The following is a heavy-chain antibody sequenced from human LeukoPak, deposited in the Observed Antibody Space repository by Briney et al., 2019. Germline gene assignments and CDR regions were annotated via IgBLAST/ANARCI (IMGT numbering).Heavy chain of an antibody. CDR1: GFTVSSYY. V-gene: IGHV3-53*05. CDR2: IYTGGST. J-gene: IGHJ4*02. Sequence: GGSLRLSCAASGFTVSSYYMSWVRQAPGKGLEWVSVIYTGGSTYYADSVKGRFTISRDNSKNTLYLQMNSLRAEDTAVYYCARDKWELLGGDYWGQGTLVTVSS. CDR3: ARDKWELLGGDY. D-gene: IGHD1-26*01.